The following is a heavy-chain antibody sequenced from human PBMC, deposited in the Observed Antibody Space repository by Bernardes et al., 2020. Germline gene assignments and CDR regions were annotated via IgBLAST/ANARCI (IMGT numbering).Heavy chain of an antibody. CDR2: IYYTGST. CDR1: GGSISSYY. Sequence: SETLSLTCNVSGGSISSYYWYWIWQPPGNGLEWIGVIYYTGSTNYNPSLTSRVTLSLDTSKNQFSLKLNPVTAADTAVYYCARDRLGRQPRLWYPDYWGQGTLVTVSS. V-gene: IGHV4-59*13. D-gene: IGHD3-10*01. J-gene: IGHJ4*02. CDR3: ARDRLGRQPRLWYPDY.